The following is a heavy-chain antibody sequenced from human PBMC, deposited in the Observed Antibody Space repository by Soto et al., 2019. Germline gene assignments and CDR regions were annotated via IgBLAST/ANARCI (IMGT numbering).Heavy chain of an antibody. CDR1: GYTFTGYY. J-gene: IGHJ4*01. Sequence: ASVKVSCKASGYTFTGYYMHWVRQAPGQGLEWMGWINPNSGGTNYAQKFQGRVTMTRDTSISTAYMELSRLRSDDTAVYYCARVNVVVVAATREYYFDYWGQEPWSPSPQ. V-gene: IGHV1-2*02. D-gene: IGHD2-15*01. CDR2: INPNSGGT. CDR3: ARVNVVVVAATREYYFDY.